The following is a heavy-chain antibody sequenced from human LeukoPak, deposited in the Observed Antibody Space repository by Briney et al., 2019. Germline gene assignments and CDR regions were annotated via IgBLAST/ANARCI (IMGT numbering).Heavy chain of an antibody. CDR2: LSDSGGST. CDR3: AKGLAMVRGVIPADS. J-gene: IGHJ5*01. V-gene: IGHV3-23*01. Sequence: GGVLRLSRETSGFTFSSYAMSWVPQAPGKGLEWVSALSDSGGSTYYADSVKGRFTISSVNSRNSLYLQMNRLRDKATDVYYCAKGLAMVRGVIPADSWGQGTLVTVSS. CDR1: GFTFSSYA. D-gene: IGHD3-10*01.